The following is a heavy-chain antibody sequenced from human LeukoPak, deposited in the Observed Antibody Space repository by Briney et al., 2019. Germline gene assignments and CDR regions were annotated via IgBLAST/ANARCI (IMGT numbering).Heavy chain of an antibody. CDR1: GFTFSSYG. Sequence: GGYLRFYCAASGFTFSSYGMHWVRQATGKGLEWISSVDNADDTYYAASSVRGRFTISRENAKNSLYLQMKSLTDGDTAVCYCARETPVAGPNGDFYGMDVWGQGTTVTVSS. CDR2: VDNADDT. V-gene: IGHV3-13*01. CDR3: ARETPVAGPNGDFYGMDV. D-gene: IGHD6-19*01. J-gene: IGHJ6*02.